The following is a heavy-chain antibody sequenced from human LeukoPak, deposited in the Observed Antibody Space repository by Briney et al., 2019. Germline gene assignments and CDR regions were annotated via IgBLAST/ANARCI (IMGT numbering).Heavy chain of an antibody. D-gene: IGHD3-9*01. CDR1: GFTFNSYA. CDR3: ARSLRYFDWLLSGGRYYYGMDV. J-gene: IGHJ6*02. CDR2: ISYDGSNK. Sequence: GGSLRLSCAASGFTFNSYAMHWVRQAPGKGLEWVAIISYDGSNKYYADSVKGRFTISRDNSKNTLSLQMNSLRAEDTAVYYCARSLRYFDWLLSGGRYYYGMDVWGQGTTVTVSS. V-gene: IGHV3-30-3*01.